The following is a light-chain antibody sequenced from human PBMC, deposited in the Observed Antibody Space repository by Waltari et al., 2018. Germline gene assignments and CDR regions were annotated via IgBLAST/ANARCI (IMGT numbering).Light chain of an antibody. CDR3: CSYAGSYTEV. V-gene: IGLV2-11*01. CDR1: SSDVGGYNY. J-gene: IGLJ1*01. Sequence: VTISCTGTSSDVGGYNYVSWYQQHPGKAPKLMIYDVSKRPSGVPDRFSGSKSGNTASLTISGLQAEDEADYYCCSYAGSYTEVFGTGTKVTVL. CDR2: DVS.